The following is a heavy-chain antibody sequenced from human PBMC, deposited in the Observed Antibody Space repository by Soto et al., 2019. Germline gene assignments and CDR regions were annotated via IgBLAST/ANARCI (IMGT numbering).Heavy chain of an antibody. CDR1: GFTFSNAW. Sequence: GGSLRLSCAASGFTFSNAWMNWVRQAPGKGLEWVGRIKSKTDGGTTDYAAPVKGRFTISRDDSKNTLYLQMNSLKTEDTAVYYCTTRELWFGELLVLGYGMDVWGQGTTVTVSS. D-gene: IGHD3-10*01. CDR2: IKSKTDGGTT. J-gene: IGHJ6*02. V-gene: IGHV3-15*07. CDR3: TTRELWFGELLVLGYGMDV.